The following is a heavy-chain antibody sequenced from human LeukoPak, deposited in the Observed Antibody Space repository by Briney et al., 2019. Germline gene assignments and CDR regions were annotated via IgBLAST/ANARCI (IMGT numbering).Heavy chain of an antibody. CDR2: INHSGST. V-gene: IGHV4-34*01. CDR3: ARARVYCTNGVCRFYYYYYMDV. Sequence: SETLSLTCAVYGGSFSGYYWSWIRQPPGKGLEWIGEINHSGSTNYNPSLKSRVTISVDTSKNQFSLKLSSVTAADTAVYYCARARVYCTNGVCRFYYYYYMDVWGKGTTVTVSS. D-gene: IGHD2-8*01. CDR1: GGSFSGYY. J-gene: IGHJ6*03.